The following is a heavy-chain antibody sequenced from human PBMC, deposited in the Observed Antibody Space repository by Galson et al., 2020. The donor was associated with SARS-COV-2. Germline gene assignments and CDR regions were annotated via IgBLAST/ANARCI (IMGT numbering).Heavy chain of an antibody. V-gene: IGHV3-7*03. CDR2: IKQDGSEK. D-gene: IGHD3-10*01. Sequence: GESLKISCAASGFTFSSYWMSWVRQAPGKGLEWVANIKQDGSEKYYVDSVKGRFTISRDNAKNSLYLQMNSLSAEDTAVYYCARDRFRITMVGLDIWGQGTMVTVSS. J-gene: IGHJ3*02. CDR3: ARDRFRITMVGLDI. CDR1: GFTFSSYW.